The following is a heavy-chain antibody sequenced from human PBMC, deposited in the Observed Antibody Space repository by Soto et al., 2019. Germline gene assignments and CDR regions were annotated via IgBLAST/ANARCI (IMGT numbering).Heavy chain of an antibody. CDR3: ARGRGYSSSSRSFDY. CDR2: INHSGST. Sequence: LSLTCAVYGGSFSGYYWSWIRQPPGKGLEWIGEINHSGSTNYNPSLKSRVTISVDTSKNQFSLKLSSVTAADTAVYYCARGRGYSSSSRSFDYWGQGILVTVSS. CDR1: GGSFSGYY. D-gene: IGHD6-6*01. J-gene: IGHJ4*02. V-gene: IGHV4-34*01.